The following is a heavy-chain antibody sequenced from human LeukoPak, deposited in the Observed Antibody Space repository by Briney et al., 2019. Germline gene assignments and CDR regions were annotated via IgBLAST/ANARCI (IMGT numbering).Heavy chain of an antibody. J-gene: IGHJ3*02. CDR1: GGTFSSYA. CDR2: IIPIFGTA. Sequence: SVKVSCKASGGTFSSYAISWVRQAPGQGLEWMGGIIPIFGTANYAQKFQGRVTITADESTSTAYMGLSSLRSEDTAVYYCANHYDSSGIRGAFDIWGQGTMVTVSS. V-gene: IGHV1-69*13. CDR3: ANHYDSSGIRGAFDI. D-gene: IGHD3-22*01.